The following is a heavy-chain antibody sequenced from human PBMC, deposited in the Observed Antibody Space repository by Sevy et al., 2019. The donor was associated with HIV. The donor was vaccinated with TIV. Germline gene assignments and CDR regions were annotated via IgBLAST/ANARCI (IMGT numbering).Heavy chain of an antibody. CDR3: ARDPQRYFDY. CDR2: IKQDGSEK. J-gene: IGHJ4*02. Sequence: GGSLRLSCAASGFAFSSYRMTWVRQAPGKRLEWVANIKQDGSEKYYVNSVKGRFTISRDNAKTSLYLQMNSLRAEDTAVYYCARDPQRYFDYWGQGTLVTVSS. V-gene: IGHV3-7*01. CDR1: GFAFSSYR.